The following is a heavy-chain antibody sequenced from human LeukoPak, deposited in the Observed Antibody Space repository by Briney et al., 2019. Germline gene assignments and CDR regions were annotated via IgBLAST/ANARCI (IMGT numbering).Heavy chain of an antibody. J-gene: IGHJ3*02. CDR1: GFTFSSYG. CDR3: AREYYYDSSLAFDI. D-gene: IGHD3-22*01. V-gene: IGHV3-33*01. Sequence: GRSLRLSCAASGFTFSSYGMDRVRQAPGKGLEWVAAIWYDGSNKHYADSVKGRFTISRDNSKNTLYLQMNSLRAEDTAVYYCAREYYYDSSLAFDIWGQGTMVTVSS. CDR2: IWYDGSNK.